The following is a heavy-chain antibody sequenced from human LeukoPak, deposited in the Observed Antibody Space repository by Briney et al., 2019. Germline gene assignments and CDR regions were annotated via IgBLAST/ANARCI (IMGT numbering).Heavy chain of an antibody. J-gene: IGHJ4*02. CDR1: GFTFSSYV. CDR2: ISYDGSNK. V-gene: IGHV3-30*18. D-gene: IGHD4-17*01. CDR3: AKDMDHDYDDYGFDY. Sequence: GGSLRLSCAASGFTFSSYVMHWVRQAPGKGLEWVAFISYDGSNKYYADSVRGRCTISRDNSKNTVYLQMNSLRAEDTAVYYCAKDMDHDYDDYGFDYWGQGTPVTVSS.